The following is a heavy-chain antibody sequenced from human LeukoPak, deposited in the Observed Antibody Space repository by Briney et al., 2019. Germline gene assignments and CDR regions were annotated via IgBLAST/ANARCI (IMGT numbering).Heavy chain of an antibody. V-gene: IGHV4-34*01. CDR3: ASRDYYDSSNGY. J-gene: IGHJ4*02. Sequence: KPSETLSLTCAVYGGSFSGYYWSWIRQPPGKGLEWIGEINHSGSTNYNSSLKSRVTISVDTSKNQFSLKLSSVTAADTAVYYCASRDYYDSSNGYWGQGTLVTVSS. D-gene: IGHD3-22*01. CDR1: GGSFSGYY. CDR2: INHSGST.